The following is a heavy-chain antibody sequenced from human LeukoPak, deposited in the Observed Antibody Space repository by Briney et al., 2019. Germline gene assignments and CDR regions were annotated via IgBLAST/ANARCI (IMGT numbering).Heavy chain of an antibody. V-gene: IGHV3-23*01. Sequence: GGSLRLSCAASGFTFSSYAMSWVRQAPGKGLEWVSAISGSGGSTYYADSVKGRFTISRYNSKNTRYLQMSSLRAEDTAVYYCAKEPDYDILTGYNFDYWGQGTLVTVSS. D-gene: IGHD3-9*01. CDR3: AKEPDYDILTGYNFDY. CDR2: ISGSGGST. J-gene: IGHJ4*02. CDR1: GFTFSSYA.